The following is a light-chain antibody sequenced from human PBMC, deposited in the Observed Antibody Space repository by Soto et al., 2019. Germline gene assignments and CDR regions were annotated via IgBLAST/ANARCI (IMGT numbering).Light chain of an antibody. Sequence: DIQMTQSPSTLSASVGDIVTITCRASQCLGIWLAWHQQKPGKALKRLIYAASTLKSGVPSRFSGSGSGTDFTLTISSLQPEDFATYLCQQSYSTPWTFGQGTKVDIK. CDR1: QCLGIW. CDR3: QQSYSTPWT. V-gene: IGKV1-39*01. CDR2: AAS. J-gene: IGKJ1*01.